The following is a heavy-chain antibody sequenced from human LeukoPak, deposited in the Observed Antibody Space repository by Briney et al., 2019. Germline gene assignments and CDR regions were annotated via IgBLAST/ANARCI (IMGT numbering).Heavy chain of an antibody. J-gene: IGHJ4*02. CDR3: ARAPLGYCSSTSCHHHFDY. D-gene: IGHD2-2*01. Sequence: PGGSLRLSCAASGFTFSSYWMHWVRQAPGKGLVWVSRIRYDERITNYADTVKGRFTISRDNGKNTLYLQMNSLRAEDTAVYYCARAPLGYCSSTSCHHHFDYWGQGTLVTVSS. CDR1: GFTFSSYW. CDR2: IRYDERIT. V-gene: IGHV3-74*01.